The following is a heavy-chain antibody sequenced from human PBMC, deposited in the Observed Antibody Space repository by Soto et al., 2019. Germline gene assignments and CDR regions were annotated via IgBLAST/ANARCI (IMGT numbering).Heavy chain of an antibody. CDR1: GGSVNSYY. Sequence: ASETLSLTCTVSGGSVNSYYWSWIRQPPGKGLEWIGYIFYSGSTKSNPSLKSRVTMSVDMSKNQFSLRLTSVTAADTAVYYCVRVFPSYCGGDCSYFDSWGQGTLVTVSS. V-gene: IGHV4-59*02. CDR2: IFYSGST. D-gene: IGHD2-21*02. CDR3: VRVFPSYCGGDCSYFDS. J-gene: IGHJ4*02.